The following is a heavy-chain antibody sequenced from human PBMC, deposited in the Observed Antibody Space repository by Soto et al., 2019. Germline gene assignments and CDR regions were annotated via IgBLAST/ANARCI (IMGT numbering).Heavy chain of an antibody. V-gene: IGHV4-34*01. D-gene: IGHD3-16*01. CDR1: GGSFSGHY. CDR2: INHSGST. CDR3: ARGMGAENTFYYYYGMDV. Sequence: QVQLQQWGAGLLKPSETLSLTCAVYGGSFSGHYWSWIRQPPGKGLEWIGEINHSGSTNYNPSLKSRVTISVDTSKNQFSLKLSSVTAADTAVYYCARGMGAENTFYYYYGMDVWGQGTTVTVSS. J-gene: IGHJ6*02.